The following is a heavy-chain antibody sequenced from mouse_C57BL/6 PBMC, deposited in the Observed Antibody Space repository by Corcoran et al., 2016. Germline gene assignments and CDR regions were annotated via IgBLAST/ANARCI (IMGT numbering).Heavy chain of an antibody. CDR2: INPNNGGT. V-gene: IGHV1-26*01. J-gene: IGHJ1*03. Sequence: EVQLQQSGPELVKPGASVKISCKASGYTFTDYYMNWVKQSHGKSLEWIGDINPNNGGTSYNQKFKGKATLTVDKSSSTAYMELRSLTSEDSAVYYCARVVTTVVATNFDVWGTGTTVTVSS. CDR1: GYTFTDYY. CDR3: ARVVTTVVATNFDV. D-gene: IGHD1-1*01.